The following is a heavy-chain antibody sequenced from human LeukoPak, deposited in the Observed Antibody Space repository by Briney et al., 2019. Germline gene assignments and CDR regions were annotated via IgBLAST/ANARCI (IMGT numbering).Heavy chain of an antibody. CDR2: INHSGST. CDR3: ARGRPFITMIVVVKYDS. D-gene: IGHD3-22*01. J-gene: IGHJ4*02. V-gene: IGHV4-34*01. CDR1: GGSFSGYY. Sequence: TSETLSLTCAVYGGSFSGYYWSWIRQPPGKGLEWLGEINHSGSTNYNPSLKSRVTISVDTSKNQFSLKLSSVTAADTAVYYCARGRPFITMIVVVKYDSWGQGTLVTVSS.